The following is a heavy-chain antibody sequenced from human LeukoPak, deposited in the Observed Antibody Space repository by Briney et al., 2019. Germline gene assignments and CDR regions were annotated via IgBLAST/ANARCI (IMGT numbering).Heavy chain of an antibody. V-gene: IGHV4-34*01. Sequence: SETLSLTCAVYGGSFSGYYWSWIRQPPRKGLEWIGEIIHSGSTNYNPSLKSRVTISVDTSKNQFSLKLSSVTAADMAIYYCARGLTSPYGSGSPYAMDVWGKGTTVTVSS. J-gene: IGHJ6*04. CDR3: ARGLTSPYGSGSPYAMDV. CDR2: IIHSGST. D-gene: IGHD3-10*01. CDR1: GGSFSGYY.